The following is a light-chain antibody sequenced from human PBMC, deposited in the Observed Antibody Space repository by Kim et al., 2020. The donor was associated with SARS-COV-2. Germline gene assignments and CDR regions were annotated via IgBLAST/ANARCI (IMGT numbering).Light chain of an antibody. CDR1: KLGDNY. J-gene: IGLJ3*02. V-gene: IGLV3-1*01. Sequence: SYELTQPPSVSVSPGQTASITCSGDKLGDNYACWYQQRPGQSPVVVIYQDNKRPSGIPERFSGSNSGNTATLTISGTQAMDEADYYCQACDSGTVVFGGG. CDR3: QACDSGTVV. CDR2: QDN.